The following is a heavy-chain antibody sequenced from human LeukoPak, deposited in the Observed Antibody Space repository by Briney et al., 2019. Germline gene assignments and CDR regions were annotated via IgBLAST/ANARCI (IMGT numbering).Heavy chain of an antibody. V-gene: IGHV3-23*01. CDR1: GFTFSSSA. CDR2: ISNNGGYI. CDR3: AKQLGYCSDGSCYFPY. Sequence: GGSLRLSCAASGFTFSSSAMSWVRQAPGKGLEWVSTISNNGGYIYYADSVQGRFTISRDNSKSTLCLQMNSLRAEDTAVYYCAKQLGYCSDGSCYFPYWGQGTLVTVSS. D-gene: IGHD2-15*01. J-gene: IGHJ4*02.